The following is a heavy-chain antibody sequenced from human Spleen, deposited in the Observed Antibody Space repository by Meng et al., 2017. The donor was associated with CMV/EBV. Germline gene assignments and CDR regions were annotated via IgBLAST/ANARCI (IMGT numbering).Heavy chain of an antibody. D-gene: IGHD6-19*01. V-gene: IGHV3-23*01. Sequence: GGSLRLSCAASGFTFSDCYMTWIRQAPGKGLEWVSTLRGSGGSTYYADSVKGRITISRDNSKNTLSLQMISLRVEDTAVYYCAKDRVGVAGNYFAMDVWGQRTTVTVSS. CDR3: AKDRVGVAGNYFAMDV. CDR2: LRGSGGST. J-gene: IGHJ6*02. CDR1: GFTFSDCY.